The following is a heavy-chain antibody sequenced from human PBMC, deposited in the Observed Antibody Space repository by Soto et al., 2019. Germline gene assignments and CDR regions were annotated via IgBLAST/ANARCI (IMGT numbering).Heavy chain of an antibody. CDR1: GYIFTSYY. D-gene: IGHD6-13*01. Sequence: QVQLVQSGAEVKKPGASVKVSCKASGYIFTSYYMHWVRQAPGQGLEWMGIINPSGGSTSYAQKFQGSVTMTRDSSTSTVYMELSSLRSEDTAVYYRARADPISSSEGDFDYWGQGILVTFSS. CDR3: ARADPISSSEGDFDY. J-gene: IGHJ4*02. V-gene: IGHV1-46*01. CDR2: INPSGGST.